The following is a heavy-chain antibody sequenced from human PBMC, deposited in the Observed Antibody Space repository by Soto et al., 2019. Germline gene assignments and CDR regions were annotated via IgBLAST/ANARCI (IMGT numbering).Heavy chain of an antibody. V-gene: IGHV3-23*01. CDR2: SSGGGDTT. Sequence: EVQLLESGGGLVQPGGSLRLSCAASGFTFNNYAMTWVRQAPGKGMEWVSASSGGGDTTSYADSVKGRFTVSRDGSKNTLDLQMSSLRAEDTALYYCAKGRGGSGSLTPRVDFWCQGTLVTVSS. D-gene: IGHD3-10*01. CDR3: AKGRGGSGSLTPRVDF. CDR1: GFTFNNYA. J-gene: IGHJ4*02.